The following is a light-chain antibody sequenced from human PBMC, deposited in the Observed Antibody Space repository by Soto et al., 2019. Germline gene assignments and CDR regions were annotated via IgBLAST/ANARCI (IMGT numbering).Light chain of an antibody. Sequence: DVVLTQSPLSLPVTLGQPASISCRSTQSLVYSDGNIYLNWFQQRPGQSPRRLIYKVSNRDSGVPDRFSGSGSVTDFTLKISRVEAEDVGVYYCMQGTHWPPITFGQGTRLEIK. CDR1: QSLVYSDGNIY. CDR2: KVS. J-gene: IGKJ5*01. V-gene: IGKV2-30*01. CDR3: MQGTHWPPIT.